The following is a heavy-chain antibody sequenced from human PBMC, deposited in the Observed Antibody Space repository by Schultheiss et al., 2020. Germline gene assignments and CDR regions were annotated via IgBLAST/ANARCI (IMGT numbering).Heavy chain of an antibody. CDR3: AKDDIYYYDSSGYQSLRVAFDI. D-gene: IGHD3-22*01. Sequence: GGSLRLSCAVSGFTFSSYAMSWVRQAPGKGLEWVSAISGSGGSTYYADSVKGRFTISRDNSKNTLYLQMNSLRAEDTAVYYCAKDDIYYYDSSGYQSLRVAFDIWGQGTMVTVAS. CDR2: ISGSGGST. J-gene: IGHJ3*02. V-gene: IGHV3-23*01. CDR1: GFTFSSYA.